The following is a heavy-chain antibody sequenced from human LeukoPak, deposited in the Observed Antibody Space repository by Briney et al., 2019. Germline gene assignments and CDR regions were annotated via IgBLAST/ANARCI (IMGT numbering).Heavy chain of an antibody. CDR1: GGSISSYY. D-gene: IGHD5-18*01. V-gene: IGHV4-59*01. CDR2: IYYSGST. CDR3: ARDGYSYGSLAFDI. J-gene: IGHJ3*02. Sequence: PSETLSLTCTVSGGSISSYYWSWIRQPPGKGLEWIGYIYYSGSTNYNPSLRSRVTISVDTSKNQFSLKLSSVTAADTAVYYCARDGYSYGSLAFDIWGQGTMVTVSS.